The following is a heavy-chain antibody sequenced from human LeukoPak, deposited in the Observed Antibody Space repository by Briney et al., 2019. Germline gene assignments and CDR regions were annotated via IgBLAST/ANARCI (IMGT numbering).Heavy chain of an antibody. D-gene: IGHD5-18*01. CDR2: IYYSGST. Sequence: PSETLSLTCTVSGGSISSGGYYWSWIRQHPGKGLEWIGYIYYSGSTYYNPSLKSRVTISVDTSKNQFSLKLSSVTAADTAVYYCARDCESYGRRGWFDPWGQGTLVTVSS. CDR1: GGSISSGGYY. V-gene: IGHV4-31*03. CDR3: ARDCESYGRRGWFDP. J-gene: IGHJ5*02.